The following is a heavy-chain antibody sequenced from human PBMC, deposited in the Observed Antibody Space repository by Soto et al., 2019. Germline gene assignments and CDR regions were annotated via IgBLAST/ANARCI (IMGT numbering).Heavy chain of an antibody. CDR3: ARDSSSFRVRFAPSDY. D-gene: IGHD6-6*01. J-gene: IGHJ4*02. CDR1: GYTFTSYG. Sequence: ASVKVSCKASGYTFTSYGISWVRQAPGQGLEWMGWISAYNGNTNYAQKLQGRVTMTTDTSTSTAYMELRSLRSDDTAVYYCARDSSSFRVRFAPSDYWGQGTLVTVSS. CDR2: ISAYNGNT. V-gene: IGHV1-18*01.